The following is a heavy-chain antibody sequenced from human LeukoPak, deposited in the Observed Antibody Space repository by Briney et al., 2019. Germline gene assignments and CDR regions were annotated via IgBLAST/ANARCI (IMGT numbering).Heavy chain of an antibody. CDR3: ARDPDGYSSGWYYFDY. D-gene: IGHD6-19*01. CDR2: TYYRSKWYD. V-gene: IGHV6-1*01. CDR1: GDSVSSNSAA. J-gene: IGHJ4*02. Sequence: SQTLSLTCAISGDSVSSNSAAWNWIRQSPSRGLEWLGRTYYRSKWYDDYAVSVKSRITINPDTSKNQFSLQLNSVTPEDTAVYYCARDPDGYSSGWYYFDYWGQGTLVTVSS.